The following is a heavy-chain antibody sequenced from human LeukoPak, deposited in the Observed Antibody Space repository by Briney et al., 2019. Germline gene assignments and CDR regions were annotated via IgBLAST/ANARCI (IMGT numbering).Heavy chain of an antibody. CDR1: GYTFTGYY. Sequence: ASEKVSCKASGYTFTGYYMHWVRQAPGQVLEWMGWINPNSGGTNYAQKFQGRVTMTRDTSISTAYMELSRLRSDDTAVYYRARDKKTTVTTIHYWGQGTLVTVSS. CDR2: INPNSGGT. J-gene: IGHJ4*02. CDR3: ARDKKTTVTTIHY. D-gene: IGHD4-17*01. V-gene: IGHV1-2*02.